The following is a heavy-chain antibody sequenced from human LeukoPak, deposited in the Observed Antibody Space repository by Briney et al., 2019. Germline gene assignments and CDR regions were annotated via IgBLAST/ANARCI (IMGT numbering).Heavy chain of an antibody. V-gene: IGHV3-30-3*01. J-gene: IGHJ3*02. D-gene: IGHD3-10*01. CDR1: GFTFSTYF. CDR3: ARERQETIVHSGAFDI. Sequence: TGGSLRLSCAASGFTFSTYFMHWVRQAPGKGLEWVAVIASDGSHTFYVESVKGRFTISRDNSKKTLYLQMNSLRAEETAVYFCARERQETIVHSGAFDIWGQGTIVTVSS. CDR2: IASDGSHT.